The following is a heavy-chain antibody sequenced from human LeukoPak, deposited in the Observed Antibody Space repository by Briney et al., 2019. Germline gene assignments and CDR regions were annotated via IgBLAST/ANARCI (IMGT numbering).Heavy chain of an antibody. J-gene: IGHJ4*02. Sequence: GGSLRLSCAASGFTFSSYGMHWVRQAPGKGLEWVAVIWYDGSNKYYAGSVKGRFTISRDNSKNTLYLQMNSLRAEDTAVYYCARGNDYGGPHYWGQGTLVTVSS. D-gene: IGHD4-23*01. CDR1: GFTFSSYG. CDR3: ARGNDYGGPHY. V-gene: IGHV3-33*01. CDR2: IWYDGSNK.